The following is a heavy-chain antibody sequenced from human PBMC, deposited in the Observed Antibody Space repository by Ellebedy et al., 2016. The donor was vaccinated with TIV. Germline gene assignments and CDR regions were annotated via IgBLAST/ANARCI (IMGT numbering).Heavy chain of an antibody. J-gene: IGHJ4*02. Sequence: ASVKVSCXASGGTFSSYAISWVRQAPGQRLEWMGWINAGNGNTKYSQKFQGRVTITRDTSASTAYMELSSLRSEDTAVYYCARVYDFWSGYFSYFDYWGQGTLVTVSS. CDR1: GGTFSSYA. CDR3: ARVYDFWSGYFSYFDY. V-gene: IGHV1-3*01. CDR2: INAGNGNT. D-gene: IGHD3-3*01.